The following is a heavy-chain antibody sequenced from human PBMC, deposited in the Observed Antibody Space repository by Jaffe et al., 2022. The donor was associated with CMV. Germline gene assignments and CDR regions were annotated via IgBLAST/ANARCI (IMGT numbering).Heavy chain of an antibody. CDR3: ARDHELELRNHYYYYYMDV. V-gene: IGHV3-33*08. CDR1: GFTFSSYG. Sequence: QVQLVESGGGVVQPGRSLRLSCAASGFTFSSYGMHWVRQAPGKGLEWVAVIWYDGSNKYYADSVKGRFTISRDNSKNTLYLQMNSLRAEDTAVYYCARDHELELRNHYYYYYMDVWGKGTTVTVSS. D-gene: IGHD1-7*01. CDR2: IWYDGSNK. J-gene: IGHJ6*03.